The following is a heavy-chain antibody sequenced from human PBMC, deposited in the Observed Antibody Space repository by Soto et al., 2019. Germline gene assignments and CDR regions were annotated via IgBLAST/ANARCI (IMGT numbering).Heavy chain of an antibody. CDR3: AREVYSGYDSKTHYYYYMDV. CDR2: IYYSGST. Sequence: PSETLSLTCTVSGGSISRYYWSWIRQPPGKGLEWIGYIYYSGSTNYNPSLKSRVTISVDTSKNQFSLKLSSVTAADTAVYYCAREVYSGYDSKTHYYYYMDVWGKGTTVTVSS. V-gene: IGHV4-59*01. J-gene: IGHJ6*03. CDR1: GGSISRYY. D-gene: IGHD5-12*01.